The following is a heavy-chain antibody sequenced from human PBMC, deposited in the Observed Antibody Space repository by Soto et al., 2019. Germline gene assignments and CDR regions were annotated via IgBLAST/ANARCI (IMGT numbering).Heavy chain of an antibody. CDR1: GGSISSYY. Sequence: PSETLSLTCTVSGGSISSYYCSWIRQPPGKGLEWIGYIYYSGSTNYNPSLKSRVTISVDTSKNQFSLKLSSVTAADTAVYYCARGNGCTNGVCYTQDDAFDIWGQGTMVTVS. CDR3: ARGNGCTNGVCYTQDDAFDI. CDR2: IYYSGST. V-gene: IGHV4-59*01. D-gene: IGHD2-8*01. J-gene: IGHJ3*02.